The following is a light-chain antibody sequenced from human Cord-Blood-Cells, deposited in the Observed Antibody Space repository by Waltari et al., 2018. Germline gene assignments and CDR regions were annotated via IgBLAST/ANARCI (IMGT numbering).Light chain of an antibody. CDR3: QQYKNWPRSYS. J-gene: IGKJ2*03. CDR2: GAA. Sequence: EIVMTQSPATLSESTGERATLSCSASQSVSSNLAWYQQKPGQAPRPRIYGAANRATRIPARVSGSGSGKEFTLTISSLQSEDVAVYYCQQYKNWPRSYSFGQGTKLEIK. V-gene: IGKV3-15*01. CDR1: QSVSSN.